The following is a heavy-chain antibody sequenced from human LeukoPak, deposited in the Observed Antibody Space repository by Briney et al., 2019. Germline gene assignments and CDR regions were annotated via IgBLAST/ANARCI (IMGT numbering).Heavy chain of an antibody. CDR1: GFTFSDYY. V-gene: IGHV3-11*01. J-gene: IGHJ5*02. CDR2: VSSDNSTT. Sequence: NSGGSLRLSCVVSGFTFSDYYMSWIRQAPGKGLEWVSYVSSDNSTTYYADSVKGRFTVSRDNAKDSLYLQMNSLRAEDTAVYYCARQGYCSRGSCYWSGWFDPWGQGTLVTVSS. CDR3: ARQGYCSRGSCYWSGWFDP. D-gene: IGHD2-15*01.